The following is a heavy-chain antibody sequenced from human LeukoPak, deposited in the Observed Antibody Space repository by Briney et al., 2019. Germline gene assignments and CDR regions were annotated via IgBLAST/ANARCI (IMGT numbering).Heavy chain of an antibody. Sequence: PGGSLRLSCAAPEFXFSRYAMTWVRQAPGKGLEWFSSITSRDGRTSYADSVKGRFTVSRDNSKNTLYLQMNYLRVEDTAVYYCARDPNGDYLGAFDFWGQGTLVTVSS. CDR2: ITSRDGRT. CDR1: EFXFSRYA. V-gene: IGHV3-23*01. J-gene: IGHJ3*01. D-gene: IGHD4-17*01. CDR3: ARDPNGDYLGAFDF.